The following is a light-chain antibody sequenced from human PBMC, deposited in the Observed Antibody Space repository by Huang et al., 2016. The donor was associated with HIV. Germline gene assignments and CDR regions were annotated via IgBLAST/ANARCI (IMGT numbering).Light chain of an antibody. Sequence: AIQLTQSPSFLSASVGDRVTITCRASQDITDALAWYQQKPGKPPKVLIYDASSLESGVPSRFSGSGSGADFTLTISSLQPEDFPTYYCQQFKNYPLTFGGGTKVEVK. V-gene: IGKV1D-13*01. CDR1: QDITDA. CDR2: DAS. CDR3: QQFKNYPLT. J-gene: IGKJ4*01.